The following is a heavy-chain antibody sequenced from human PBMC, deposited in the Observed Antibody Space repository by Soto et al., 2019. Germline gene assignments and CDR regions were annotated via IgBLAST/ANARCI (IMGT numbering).Heavy chain of an antibody. CDR3: GRWLGTSYGMDV. Sequence: SETLSLTCAVSGGSIISTNWCSWVRQSPGKGLEWIGEIYHNGSPDYNPSLKSRVTISVDKSKNHVFLKLTSVTAADTAMYFCGRWLGTSYGMDVWGQGTAVTVSS. CDR1: GGSIISTNW. CDR2: IYHNGSP. J-gene: IGHJ6*02. V-gene: IGHV4-4*02. D-gene: IGHD3-10*01.